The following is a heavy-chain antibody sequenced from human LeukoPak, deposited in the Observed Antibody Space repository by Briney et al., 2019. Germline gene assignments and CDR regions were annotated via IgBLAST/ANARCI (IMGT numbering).Heavy chain of an antibody. CDR2: IYYSGST. Sequence: SETLSLTCTVSGGSISSSSYYWGWIRQPPGKGLEWIGSIYYSGSTYYNPSLKSRVTISVDTSKNQFSLKLSSVTAADTAVYYCARPYSGYGDDAFDIWGQGTMVTVSS. CDR1: GGSISSSSYY. CDR3: ARPYSGYGDDAFDI. V-gene: IGHV4-39*07. D-gene: IGHD5-12*01. J-gene: IGHJ3*02.